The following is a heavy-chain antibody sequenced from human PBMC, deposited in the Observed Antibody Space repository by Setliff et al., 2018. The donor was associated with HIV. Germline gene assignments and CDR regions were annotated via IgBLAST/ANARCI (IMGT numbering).Heavy chain of an antibody. V-gene: IGHV3-64*01. Sequence: LRLSCAASGFTFSSYAMHWVRQAPGKGLEYVSAISSNGGSTYYANSVKGRFTISRDNSKDTLYLQMGSLRAEDMAVYYCARDFGHCSSTSCYTFFDYWGQGTLVTVSS. J-gene: IGHJ4*02. CDR1: GFTFSSYA. D-gene: IGHD2-2*02. CDR2: ISSNGGST. CDR3: ARDFGHCSSTSCYTFFDY.